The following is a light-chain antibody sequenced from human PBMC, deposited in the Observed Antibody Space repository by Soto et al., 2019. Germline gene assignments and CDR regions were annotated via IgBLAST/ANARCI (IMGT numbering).Light chain of an antibody. CDR2: RNT. J-gene: IGLJ2*01. CDR3: AAWDDSLNGVV. CDR1: SSTIGSHT. V-gene: IGLV1-44*01. Sequence: QSVLTQPPSASGTPGQTIAISCSGGSSTIGSHTVNWYQQLPGTAPRLLLYRNTQRPSGVPDRFSGSKSGTSASLAISGLQSEYEGDYYCAAWDDSLNGVVFGGGTKLTVL.